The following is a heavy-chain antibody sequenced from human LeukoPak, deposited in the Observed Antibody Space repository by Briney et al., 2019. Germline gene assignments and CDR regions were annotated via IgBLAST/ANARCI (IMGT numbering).Heavy chain of an antibody. CDR2: INHSGST. Sequence: PTETLSLTCAVYGGSFSGYYWSWIRQPPGKGLEWIGEINHSGSTNYNRSLKSRVTISVDTSKNQFSLNLSSVTAADTASYYCARGLGLGYSYGSRSYYFDYWGQGTLVTVSS. CDR3: ARGLGLGYSYGSRSYYFDY. V-gene: IGHV4-34*01. J-gene: IGHJ4*02. CDR1: GGSFSGYY. D-gene: IGHD5-18*01.